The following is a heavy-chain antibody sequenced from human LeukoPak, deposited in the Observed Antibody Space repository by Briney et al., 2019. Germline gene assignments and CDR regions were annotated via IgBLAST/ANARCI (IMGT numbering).Heavy chain of an antibody. D-gene: IGHD3-22*01. CDR2: ISYDGSNK. Sequence: GGSLRLSCAASGFTFSSYAMHWVRQAPGKGLEWVAVISYDGSNKYYADSVKGRFTTSRDNSKNTLYLQMNSLRAEDTAVYYCARDEIVVVITGAFDIWGQGTMVTVSS. CDR1: GFTFSSYA. J-gene: IGHJ3*02. V-gene: IGHV3-30*04. CDR3: ARDEIVVVITGAFDI.